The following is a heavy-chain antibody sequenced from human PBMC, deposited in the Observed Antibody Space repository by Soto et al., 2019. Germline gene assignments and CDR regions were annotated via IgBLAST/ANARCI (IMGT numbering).Heavy chain of an antibody. Sequence: EVQLLESGGGMVQPGGSLRLSCAASGFTFSTYAMNWARQAPGKGLEWVSGISGSGASTYYADSVTGRFTISRDNSKSMLYLQMNSLRDDDPAVYYCARSTMLRGSDRYYYTGMDVWGQGTTVTASS. V-gene: IGHV3-23*01. CDR1: GFTFSTYA. J-gene: IGHJ6*02. CDR2: ISGSGAST. D-gene: IGHD3-10*01. CDR3: ARSTMLRGSDRYYYTGMDV.